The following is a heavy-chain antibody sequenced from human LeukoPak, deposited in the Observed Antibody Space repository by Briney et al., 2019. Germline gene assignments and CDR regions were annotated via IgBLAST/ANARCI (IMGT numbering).Heavy chain of an antibody. CDR2: ISASGGST. V-gene: IGHV3-23*01. D-gene: IGHD3-22*01. Sequence: GGSLRLSCVGSGFIVSNNYMSWVRQAPGKELEWVLAISASGGSTYYADSVKGRFTISRDNSKNTLYLQMNSMRAEDTAVYYCAKAYDTSGYFPFDYWGQGTLVTVSS. CDR1: GFIVSNNY. J-gene: IGHJ4*02. CDR3: AKAYDTSGYFPFDY.